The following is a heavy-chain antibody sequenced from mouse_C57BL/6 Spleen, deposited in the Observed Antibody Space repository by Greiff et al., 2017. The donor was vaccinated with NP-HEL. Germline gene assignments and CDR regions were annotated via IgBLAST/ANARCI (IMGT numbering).Heavy chain of an antibody. V-gene: IGHV1-69*01. D-gene: IGHD2-4*01. J-gene: IGHJ2*01. CDR2: IDPSDSYT. CDR3: ARGSRDYDY. Sequence: QVQLQQPGAELVMPGASVKLSCPGQGLEWIGEIDPSDSYTNYNQKFKGKSTLTVDKSSSTAYMQLSSLTSEDSAVYYCARGSRDYDYWGQGTTLTVSS.